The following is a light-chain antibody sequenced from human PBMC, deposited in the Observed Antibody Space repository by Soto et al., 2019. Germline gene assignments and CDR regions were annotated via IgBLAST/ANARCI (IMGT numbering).Light chain of an antibody. J-gene: IGKJ4*01. CDR2: DAS. Sequence: EIVLTQSPATLSLSPGERATLSCRASQSVSSYLAWYQQKPGQAPRLLIYDASNRATGIPARFSGSGSGTDLTLIISSPTSEDFAVYYCQQRSNWPPLTFGGGTKVEIK. CDR3: QQRSNWPPLT. V-gene: IGKV3-11*01. CDR1: QSVSSY.